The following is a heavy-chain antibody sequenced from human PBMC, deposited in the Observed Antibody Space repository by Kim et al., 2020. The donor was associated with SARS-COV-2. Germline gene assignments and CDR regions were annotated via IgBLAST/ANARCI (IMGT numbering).Heavy chain of an antibody. CDR1: GYTFTGYY. D-gene: IGHD6-19*01. V-gene: IGHV1-2*02. J-gene: IGHJ6*02. Sequence: ASVKVSCKASGYTFTGYYMHWVRQAPGQGLEWMGWINPNSGGTNYAQKFQGRVTMTRDTSISTAYMELSRLRSDDTAVYYCATAGPEGGKDSSGWPPDYYYYGMDVWGQGTTVTVSS. CDR3: ATAGPEGGKDSSGWPPDYYYYGMDV. CDR2: INPNSGGT.